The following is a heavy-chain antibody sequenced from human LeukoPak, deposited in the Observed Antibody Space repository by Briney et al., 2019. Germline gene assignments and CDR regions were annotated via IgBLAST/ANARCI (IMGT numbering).Heavy chain of an antibody. CDR1: GFTFSSYA. CDR2: IRGGGGTT. Sequence: GGSLRLSCAASGFTFSSYAMSWVRQAPGKGLEWVSGIRGGGGTTYSADSVKGRFTISRDNSKNTLFLQMNSLRAEDTAVYYCAKGNTVKYNSGQFDSWGQGTLVTVSS. CDR3: AKGNTVKYNSGQFDS. J-gene: IGHJ4*02. V-gene: IGHV3-23*01. D-gene: IGHD6-19*01.